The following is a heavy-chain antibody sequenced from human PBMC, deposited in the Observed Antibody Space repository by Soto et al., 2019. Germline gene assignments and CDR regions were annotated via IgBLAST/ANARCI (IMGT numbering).Heavy chain of an antibody. CDR2: INHSGST. J-gene: IGHJ6*02. D-gene: IGHD3-3*01. Sequence: PSETLSLTCAVYGGSFSGYYWSWIRQPPGKGLEWIGEINHSGSTNYNPSLKSRVTIPVDTSKNQFSLKLSSVTAADTAVYYCASGWGQGYDFWSGYPYGMDVWGQGTTVTVSS. CDR1: GGSFSGYY. CDR3: ASGWGQGYDFWSGYPYGMDV. V-gene: IGHV4-34*01.